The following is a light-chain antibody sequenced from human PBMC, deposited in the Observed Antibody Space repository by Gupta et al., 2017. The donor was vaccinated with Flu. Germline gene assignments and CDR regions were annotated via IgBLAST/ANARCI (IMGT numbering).Light chain of an antibody. V-gene: IGKV1-33*01. CDR2: EAS. Sequence: SSLSASVGDRVTITCQASRDIVKYLDWYKQKPGEAPKLLIKEASHWQGGVPSRFSGSGYGTDFTFIISSRQPEDFAPYYCRQDYTRPPHTFGQGTK. J-gene: IGKJ2*01. CDR1: RDIVKY. CDR3: RQDYTRPPHT.